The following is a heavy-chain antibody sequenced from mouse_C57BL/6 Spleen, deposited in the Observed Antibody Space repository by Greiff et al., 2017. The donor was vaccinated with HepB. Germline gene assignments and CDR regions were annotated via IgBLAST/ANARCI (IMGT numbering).Heavy chain of an antibody. D-gene: IGHD4-1*01. Sequence: EVHLVESGGDLVKPGGSLKLSCAASGFTFSSYGMSWVRQTPDKRLEWVASISSGGSYTYYPDSVKGRFTISRDNAKNTLYLQMSSLKSEDTAMYYCARDEQTGTRYFDYWGQGTTLTVSS. J-gene: IGHJ2*01. CDR3: ARDEQTGTRYFDY. CDR1: GFTFSSYG. CDR2: ISSGGSYT. V-gene: IGHV5-6*01.